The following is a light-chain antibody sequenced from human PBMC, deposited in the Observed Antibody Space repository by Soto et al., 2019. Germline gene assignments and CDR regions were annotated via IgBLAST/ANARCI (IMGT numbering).Light chain of an antibody. CDR1: SSDVGAYNF. CDR2: DVS. J-gene: IGLJ1*01. CDR3: SSYTSSSTHV. V-gene: IGLV2-14*03. Sequence: QSALTKPASVSGSPGQSITISCTGTSSDVGAYNFVSWYQQHPGKLPKLMIFDVSRRPSGVSDRFSGSKSGNTASMTISGRQAADEGDYYCSSYTSSSTHVFGSGTKLTVL.